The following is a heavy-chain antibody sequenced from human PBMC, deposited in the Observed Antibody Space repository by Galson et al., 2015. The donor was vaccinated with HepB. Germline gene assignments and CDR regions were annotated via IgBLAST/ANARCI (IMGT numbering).Heavy chain of an antibody. D-gene: IGHD4-17*01. V-gene: IGHV4-39*02. Sequence: SEPLSLTCTVSGGSVSNSNYYWAWLRQPPGTGLEWIGSIYYTGSVYYNPSLKSRVTVSVDTSKNHFSLSLTSVTVADTAIYYCARNGDSGDFVSWFDPWGQGTLVTVSS. CDR3: ARNGDSGDFVSWFDP. J-gene: IGHJ5*02. CDR2: IYYTGSV. CDR1: GGSVSNSNYY.